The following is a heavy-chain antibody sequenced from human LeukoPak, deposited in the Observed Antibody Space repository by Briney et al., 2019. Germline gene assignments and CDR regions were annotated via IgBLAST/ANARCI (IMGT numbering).Heavy chain of an antibody. CDR1: GDFISSSSYF. CDR2: ISYSGNT. J-gene: IGHJ4*02. Sequence: PSETLSLTCTVSGDFISSSSYFWGWIRQPPGKGLEGIGSISYSGNTSSNPSLKGRVTISLDTSKNQFSLNLNSVTAADTAVYYCARPGYYGDYAFDYWGQGTLVTVSS. D-gene: IGHD4-17*01. V-gene: IGHV4-39*01. CDR3: ARPGYYGDYAFDY.